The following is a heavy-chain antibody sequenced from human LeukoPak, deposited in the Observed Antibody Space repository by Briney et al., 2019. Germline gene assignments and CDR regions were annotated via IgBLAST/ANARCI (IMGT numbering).Heavy chain of an antibody. J-gene: IGHJ4*02. CDR2: INPNNGDT. D-gene: IGHD3-16*01. V-gene: IGHV1-2*02. Sequence: ASVKVSCKASGYTFTGYFIHWVRQAPGHRLEYMGWINPNNGDTKYAQTFQGRVTMTRDTSITTAYLHLTGLTSDDTAVYFCATEKIRPLDYWGQGTLVTVSS. CDR1: GYTFTGYF. CDR3: ATEKIRPLDY.